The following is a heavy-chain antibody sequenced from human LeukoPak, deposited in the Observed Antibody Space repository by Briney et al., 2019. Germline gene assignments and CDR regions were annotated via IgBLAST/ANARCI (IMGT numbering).Heavy chain of an antibody. CDR1: GYTFTGYY. V-gene: IGHV1-2*02. D-gene: IGHD2-8*01. Sequence: ASVKVSCKASGYTFTGYYMHWVRQAPGQGLEWMGWINPNSGGTNYAQKFQGRVTMTRDTSISTAYMELSRLRSDDTAVYYCARDLRSGTYYFYYYGMDVWGQGTTVTVSS. CDR3: ARDLRSGTYYFYYYGMDV. CDR2: INPNSGGT. J-gene: IGHJ6*02.